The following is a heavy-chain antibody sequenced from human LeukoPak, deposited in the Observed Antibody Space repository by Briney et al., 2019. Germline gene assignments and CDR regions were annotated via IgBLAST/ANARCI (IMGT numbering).Heavy chain of an antibody. CDR1: GFTFSSYG. J-gene: IGHJ6*02. V-gene: IGHV3-30*18. Sequence: GRSLRLSCAASGFTFSSYGMHWVRQAPGKGLEWVAVISYDGSNKYYADSVKGRFTISRDNSKNTLYLQMNSLRAEDTAVYYCAKLARYSTVNYYYGMDVWGQGTTVTVSS. CDR3: AKLARYSTVNYYYGMDV. CDR2: ISYDGSNK. D-gene: IGHD6-13*01.